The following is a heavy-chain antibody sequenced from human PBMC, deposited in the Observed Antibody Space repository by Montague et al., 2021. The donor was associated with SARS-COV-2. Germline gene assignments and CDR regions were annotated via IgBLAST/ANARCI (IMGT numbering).Heavy chain of an antibody. CDR1: GDSINSDDYY. D-gene: IGHD1-26*01. CDR2: LYSTGTT. Sequence: SETLSLTCTVPGDSINSDDYYWVWIRQAPGRGLEWIGSLYSTGTTNSNPSLSSRLSVSIDTAKKMVSLTLTSVTAADTALYYCVRHEWVADHWGQGILVTVSS. V-gene: IGHV4-39*01. CDR3: VRHEWVADH. J-gene: IGHJ5*02.